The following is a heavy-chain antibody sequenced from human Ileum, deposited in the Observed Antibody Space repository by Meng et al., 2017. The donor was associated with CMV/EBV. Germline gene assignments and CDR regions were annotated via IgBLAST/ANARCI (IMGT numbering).Heavy chain of an antibody. CDR1: GFTFSSHD. J-gene: IGHJ4*02. Sequence: GESLKISCAASGFTFSSHDMNWVRQAPGKGLEWVSYIGLSDDAMSYAESVQGRFTVSRADAKNLLYLQMNSLGVEDTAVYYCVRDSPGIEDFDHWGQGTLVTVSS. V-gene: IGHV3-48*04. CDR2: IGLSDDAM. CDR3: VRDSPGIEDFDH.